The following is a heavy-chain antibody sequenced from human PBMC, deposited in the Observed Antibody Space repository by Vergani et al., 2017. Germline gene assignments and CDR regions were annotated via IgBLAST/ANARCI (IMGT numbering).Heavy chain of an antibody. D-gene: IGHD2-15*01. CDR3: ARDSRLGMLVAATVFDY. J-gene: IGHJ4*02. Sequence: EVQLVESGGGLVQPGGSLRLSCAASGFTFSTYWMSWVRQAPGKGLEWVANIKQDGSEKSYVDAVKGRFTISRDNAKNSLYLQMNSLRAEDTAVYYCARDSRLGMLVAATVFDYWGQGTLVTVSS. CDR2: IKQDGSEK. CDR1: GFTFSTYW. V-gene: IGHV3-7*01.